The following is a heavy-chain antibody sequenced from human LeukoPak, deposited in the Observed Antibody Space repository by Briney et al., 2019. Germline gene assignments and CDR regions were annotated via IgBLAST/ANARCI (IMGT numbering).Heavy chain of an antibody. J-gene: IGHJ4*02. CDR3: AKYLGDSSGYYYVGEDVGY. CDR1: GFTFSSYA. CDR2: ISGSGGST. Sequence: GGSLRLSCAASGFTFSSYAMSWVRQAPGKGLEWVSAISGSGGSTYYADSVKGRFTISRDNSKNTLYLQMNSLRAEDTAVHYCAKYLGDSSGYYYVGEDVGYWGQGTLVTVSS. D-gene: IGHD3-22*01. V-gene: IGHV3-23*01.